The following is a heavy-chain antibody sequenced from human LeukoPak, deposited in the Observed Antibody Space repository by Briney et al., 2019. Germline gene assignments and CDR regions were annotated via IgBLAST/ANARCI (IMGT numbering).Heavy chain of an antibody. CDR2: IKSNPDGGTT. D-gene: IGHD1-26*01. Sequence: GGSLRLSCAASGFTFSNVWMNWVRQAPGKGPEWVGRIKSNPDGGTTDYAAPVKGRFTISRDESKNTLYLQMNSLKTEDTAVYYCTTDRGRTELPLFGSWGQGTLVTVSS. V-gene: IGHV3-15*01. CDR1: GFTFSNVW. CDR3: TTDRGRTELPLFGS. J-gene: IGHJ5*01.